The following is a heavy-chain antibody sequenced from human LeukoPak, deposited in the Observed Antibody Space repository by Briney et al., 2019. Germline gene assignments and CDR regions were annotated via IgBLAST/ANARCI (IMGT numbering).Heavy chain of an antibody. J-gene: IGHJ5*02. V-gene: IGHV4-34*01. CDR2: INHSGST. D-gene: IGHD3-10*01. CDR3: ARXXLXXRXWFXELLFTDWFDP. Sequence: SETVSLTCAVSGGSFSGYYWSWIRQPPGKGLEWIGEINHSGSTNYNPSLKSRVTISVDTSKNQFSLKLSSVTAADTAVYYCARXXLXXRXWFXELLFTDWFDPWGQGTLVTVSS. CDR1: GGSFSGYY.